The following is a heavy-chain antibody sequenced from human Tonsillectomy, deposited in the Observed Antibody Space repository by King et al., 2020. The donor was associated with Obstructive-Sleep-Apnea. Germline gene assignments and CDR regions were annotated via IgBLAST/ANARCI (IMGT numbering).Heavy chain of an antibody. CDR2: IKQDGGEE. CDR1: GFTFSSYW. CDR3: ARDHRWFGESNGMDV. V-gene: IGHV3-7*03. D-gene: IGHD3-10*01. Sequence: QLVQSGGGLVQPGGSLRLSCVASGFTFSSYWMNWVRQAPGKGLEWVANIKQDGGEEFYVDSVKGRFTISRDNAKNSLYLQMNSLRAEDTAVYYWARDHRWFGESNGMDVWGQGTTVTVSS. J-gene: IGHJ6*02.